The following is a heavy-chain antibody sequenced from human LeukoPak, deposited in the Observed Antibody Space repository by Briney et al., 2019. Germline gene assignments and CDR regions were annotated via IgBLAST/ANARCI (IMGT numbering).Heavy chain of an antibody. CDR2: IYYSGST. V-gene: IGHV4-59*01. CDR1: GGSISSYY. J-gene: IGHJ4*02. Sequence: PSETLSLTCTVSGGSISSYYWSWIRQPPGKGLEWIGYIYYSGSTNYNPSLKSRVIISVDSSKKQFSLKLSSVTAADTAVYYCARDLKSSGWYYFDYWGQGTLVTVSS. CDR3: ARDLKSSGWYYFDY. D-gene: IGHD6-19*01.